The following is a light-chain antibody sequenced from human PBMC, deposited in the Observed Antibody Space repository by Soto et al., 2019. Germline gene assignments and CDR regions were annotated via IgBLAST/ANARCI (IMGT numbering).Light chain of an antibody. CDR2: GAS. CDR3: QQYGSSPPMYT. V-gene: IGKV3-20*01. Sequence: EIVLTQSPGTLSLSPGERATLSCRASQSVSSSYLAWYQQKPGQAPRLLIYGASSRATGIPARFSGSGSGTAFTLTISRLEPEDFAVYYWQQYGSSPPMYTFGQGTKLEIK. J-gene: IGKJ2*01. CDR1: QSVSSSY.